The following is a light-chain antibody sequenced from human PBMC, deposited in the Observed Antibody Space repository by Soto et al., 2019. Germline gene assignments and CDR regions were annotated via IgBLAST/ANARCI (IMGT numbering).Light chain of an antibody. V-gene: IGKV1-5*01. J-gene: IGKJ1*01. CDR3: QQFAISTT. CDR1: HNIERW. Sequence: IQMTQSPSTLSSSVGDRVTITCRASHNIERWMAWYQQKPGKAPSLLIFDASTLHSGVPSRLSGSGSGTDFTLTISSLQPDDFATYYCQQFAISTTFGQGTKVDI. CDR2: DAS.